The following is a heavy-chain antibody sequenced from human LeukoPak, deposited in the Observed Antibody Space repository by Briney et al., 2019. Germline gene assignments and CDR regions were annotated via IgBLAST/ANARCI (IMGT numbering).Heavy chain of an antibody. CDR2: IRYDGNSQ. Sequence: GGSLRLSCAASGFTFSSYGMHWVRQAPGKGLEWVAFIRYDGNSQLYADSVKGRFTISRDNGKNTLYLQMNSLGVEDTAVYYCAKDQAGAWGQGTRVTVSS. D-gene: IGHD1-26*01. V-gene: IGHV3-30*02. J-gene: IGHJ5*02. CDR3: AKDQAGA. CDR1: GFTFSSYG.